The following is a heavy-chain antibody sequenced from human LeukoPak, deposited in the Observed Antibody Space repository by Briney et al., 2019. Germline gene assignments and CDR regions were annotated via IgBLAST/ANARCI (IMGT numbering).Heavy chain of an antibody. Sequence: GGSLRLSCAASGFTFSSYEMNWVRQAPGKGLEWVSYISSSGSTIYYADSVKGRFTISRDNAKNSLYLQMNSLRAEDTAVYYCARDRSARYLDSWGQGNLVIVSS. CDR1: GFTFSSYE. J-gene: IGHJ4*02. CDR2: ISSSGSTI. CDR3: ARDRSARYLDS. V-gene: IGHV3-48*03.